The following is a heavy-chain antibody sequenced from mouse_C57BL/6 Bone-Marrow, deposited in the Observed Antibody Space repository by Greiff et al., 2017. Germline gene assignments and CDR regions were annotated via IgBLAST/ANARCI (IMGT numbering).Heavy chain of an antibody. V-gene: IGHV1-26*01. Sequence: EVQLQQSGPELVKPGASVKISCKASGYTFTDYYMNWVKQSHGKSLEWIGDINPNNGGTSYNQKFKGKATLTVDKSSSTAYMELRSLTSEDSAVYYCASDGYDGSYFDYWGQGTTLTVSS. CDR2: INPNNGGT. CDR1: GYTFTDYY. J-gene: IGHJ2*01. D-gene: IGHD2-2*01. CDR3: ASDGYDGSYFDY.